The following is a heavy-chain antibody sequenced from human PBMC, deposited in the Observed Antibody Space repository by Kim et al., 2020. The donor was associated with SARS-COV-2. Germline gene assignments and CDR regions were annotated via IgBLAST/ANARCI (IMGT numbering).Heavy chain of an antibody. Sequence: YYADPVKGRFTLSRANAKNTLYLQMNSLRAEDTAVYYCAKGNLDYGDYVYWGQGTLVTVSS. J-gene: IGHJ4*02. V-gene: IGHV3-23*01. D-gene: IGHD4-17*01. CDR3: AKGNLDYGDYVY.